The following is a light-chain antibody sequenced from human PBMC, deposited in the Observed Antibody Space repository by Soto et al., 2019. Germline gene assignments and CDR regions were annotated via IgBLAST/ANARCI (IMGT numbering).Light chain of an antibody. CDR1: SGDVGGYNY. CDR2: EVS. Sequence: QSALTQPPSASGSPGQSVTISWTGTSGDVGGYNYVSWYQQHPGKAPKLMISEVSKRPSGVPDRFSGSKSGNTASLTVSGLQAEDEADYYCSSFAGNNNLVFGGGTKLTVL. V-gene: IGLV2-8*01. CDR3: SSFAGNNNLV. J-gene: IGLJ2*01.